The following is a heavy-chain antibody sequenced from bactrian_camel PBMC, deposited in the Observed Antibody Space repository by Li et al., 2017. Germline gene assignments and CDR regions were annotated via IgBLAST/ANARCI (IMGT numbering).Heavy chain of an antibody. CDR1: GFTFSSYA. D-gene: IGHD1*01. J-gene: IGHJ4*01. V-gene: IGHV3S35*01. CDR2: INNRDGTT. Sequence: DVQLVESGGGLVQPGGSLRLSCTASGFTFSSYAMNWVRQAPGKGFEWVSRINNRDGTTDYADSVKGRFTISRDNAVNTVYLQMNSLKPEDTAMYYCARGEFHFAGEKYYWSNPPTSQGTQVTVS.